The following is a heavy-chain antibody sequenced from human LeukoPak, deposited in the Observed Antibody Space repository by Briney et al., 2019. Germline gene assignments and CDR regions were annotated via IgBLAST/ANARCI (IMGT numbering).Heavy chain of an antibody. CDR3: ARESPSQNYYYYHGMDV. J-gene: IGHJ6*02. V-gene: IGHV1-69*13. Sequence: SVKVSCKASGGTFSSYAISWVRQVPGQGLEWMGGIIPIFGTANYAQKFQGRVTITADESTSTAYMELSSLRSEDTAVYYCARESPSQNYYYYHGMDVWGQGTTVTVSS. CDR1: GGTFSSYA. CDR2: IIPIFGTA.